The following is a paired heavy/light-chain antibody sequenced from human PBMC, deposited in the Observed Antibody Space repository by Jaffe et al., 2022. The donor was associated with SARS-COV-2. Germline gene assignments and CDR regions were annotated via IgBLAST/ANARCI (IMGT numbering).Light chain of an antibody. V-gene: IGKV3-20*01. CDR1: QSVSSSY. Sequence: EIVLTQSPGTLSLSPGERATLSCRASQSVSSSYLAWYQQKPGQAPRLLIYGASSRATGIPDRFSGSGSGTDFTLTISRLEPEDFAVYYCQQYGSSPPALWITFGQGTRLEIK. J-gene: IGKJ5*01. CDR3: QQYGSSPPALWIT. CDR2: GAS.
Heavy chain of an antibody. Sequence: EVQLVESGGGLVQPGGSLRLSCAASGFTFSSYWMSWVRQAPGKGLEWVANIKQDGSEKYYVDSVKGRFTISRDNAKNSLYLQMNSLRAEDTAVYYCAREGNTIFGVVREYYYYYYGMDVWGQGTTVTVSS. CDR2: IKQDGSEK. CDR3: AREGNTIFGVVREYYYYYYGMDV. J-gene: IGHJ6*02. D-gene: IGHD3-3*01. V-gene: IGHV3-7*01. CDR1: GFTFSSYW.